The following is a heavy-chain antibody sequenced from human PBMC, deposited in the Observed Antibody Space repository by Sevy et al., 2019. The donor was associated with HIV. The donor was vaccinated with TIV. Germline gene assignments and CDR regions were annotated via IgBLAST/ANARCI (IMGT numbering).Heavy chain of an antibody. D-gene: IGHD3-22*01. V-gene: IGHV3-21*01. CDR2: ITSSSHYI. Sequence: GGSLRLSCAASGFTISSYSMNWVRQAPGKGLEWVSFITSSSHYIYYADSVKGRFTISRDNAKNSLYLQMNSLRAEDTAVYYCASAYDRSGYYYYGMDVWGQGTTVTVSS. J-gene: IGHJ6*02. CDR1: GFTISSYS. CDR3: ASAYDRSGYYYYGMDV.